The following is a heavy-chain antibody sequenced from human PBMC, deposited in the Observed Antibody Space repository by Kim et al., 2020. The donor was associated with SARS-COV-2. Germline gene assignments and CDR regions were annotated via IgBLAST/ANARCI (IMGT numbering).Heavy chain of an antibody. CDR3: ALGPYGDYCYFDY. Sequence: YTPSFQGQVTISADKSISTAYLQWSSLKASDTAMYYCALGPYGDYCYFDYWGQGTLVTVSS. J-gene: IGHJ4*02. D-gene: IGHD4-17*01. V-gene: IGHV5-51*01.